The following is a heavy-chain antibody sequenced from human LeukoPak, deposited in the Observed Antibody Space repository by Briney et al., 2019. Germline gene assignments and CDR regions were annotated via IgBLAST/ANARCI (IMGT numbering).Heavy chain of an antibody. J-gene: IGHJ4*02. Sequence: GESLKISCKGSGYSFTNYWIGWVRQMPGKGLEWMGIIYPDDSDTRYSPSFQGQVTISADKSITTAYLQWSSLKASDTAMYYCASYRGSSGRHFDHWGQGTLVTVSS. CDR3: ASYRGSSGRHFDH. CDR2: IYPDDSDT. D-gene: IGHD6-6*01. V-gene: IGHV5-51*01. CDR1: GYSFTNYW.